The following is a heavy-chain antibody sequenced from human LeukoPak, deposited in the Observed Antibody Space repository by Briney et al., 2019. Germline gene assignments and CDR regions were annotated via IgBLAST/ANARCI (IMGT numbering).Heavy chain of an antibody. D-gene: IGHD3-22*01. V-gene: IGHV1-69*13. Sequence: SVKVSCKASGGTFSSYAISWVRQAPGQGLEWMGGIIPIFGTANYAQKFQGRVTITADESTSTAYMELSSLRSEDTAVYYCARGGSGYYYTTAFDYWGQGTLVTVSS. CDR2: IIPIFGTA. J-gene: IGHJ4*02. CDR3: ARGGSGYYYTTAFDY. CDR1: GGTFSSYA.